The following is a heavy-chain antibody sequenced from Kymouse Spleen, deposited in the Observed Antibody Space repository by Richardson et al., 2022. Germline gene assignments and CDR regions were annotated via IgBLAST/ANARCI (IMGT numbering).Heavy chain of an antibody. D-gene: IGHD4-11,IGHD4-11*01. J-gene: IGHJ6*02. Sequence: QLQLQESGPGLVKPSETLSLTCTVSGGSISSSSYYWGWIRQPPGKGLEWIGSIYYSGSTYYNPSLKSRVTISVDTSKNQFSLKLSSVTAADTAVYYCARHLQNYYYGMDVWGQGTTVTVSS. V-gene: IGHV4-39*01. CDR2: IYYSGST. CDR1: GGSISSSSYY. CDR3: ARHLQNYYYGMDV.